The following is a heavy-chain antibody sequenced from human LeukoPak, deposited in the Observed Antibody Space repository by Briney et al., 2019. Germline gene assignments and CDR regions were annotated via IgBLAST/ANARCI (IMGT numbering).Heavy chain of an antibody. J-gene: IGHJ4*02. D-gene: IGHD3-16*02. CDR2: ISGSGVST. CDR3: ERLRLGELSTVDY. Sequence: GGSLRLSCAASGFTFSSYAMSWVRQAPGKGLEWVSGISGSGVSTYYADSVKGRFTISRDNSKNTLYLQMDSLRAEDTAVYYCERLRLGELSTVDYWGQGTLVTVSS. V-gene: IGHV3-23*01. CDR1: GFTFSSYA.